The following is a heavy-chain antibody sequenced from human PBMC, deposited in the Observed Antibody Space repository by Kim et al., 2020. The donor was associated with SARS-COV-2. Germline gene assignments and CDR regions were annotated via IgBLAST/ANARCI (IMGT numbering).Heavy chain of an antibody. CDR2: ISGSGGST. V-gene: IGHV3-23*01. Sequence: GGSLRLSCAASGFTFSSYAMSWVRQAPGKGLEWVSAISGSGGSTYYADSVKGRFTISRDNSKNTLYLQMNSLRAEDTAVYYCAKDCGVYFDWLLLPIDYWGQGTLVTVSS. D-gene: IGHD3-9*01. CDR1: GFTFSSYA. CDR3: AKDCGVYFDWLLLPIDY. J-gene: IGHJ4*02.